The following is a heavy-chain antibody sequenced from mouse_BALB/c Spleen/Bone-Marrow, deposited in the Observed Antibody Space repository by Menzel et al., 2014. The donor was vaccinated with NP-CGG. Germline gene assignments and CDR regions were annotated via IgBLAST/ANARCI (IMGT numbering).Heavy chain of an antibody. Sequence: QVQLKDSGAELVRHGSSVKISCKASGYVFSTYWMHWVKQRPGQGLEWIGQIYPGDGDTNYNGKFKTKATLTADKSSSTAYMKLSSLTSEDSAVFDCARGESYYYPREYFDCWGQGTTLTVSS. J-gene: IGHJ2*01. V-gene: IGHV1-80*01. CDR1: GYVFSTYW. D-gene: IGHD1-1*01. CDR2: IYPGDGDT. CDR3: ARGESYYYPREYFDC.